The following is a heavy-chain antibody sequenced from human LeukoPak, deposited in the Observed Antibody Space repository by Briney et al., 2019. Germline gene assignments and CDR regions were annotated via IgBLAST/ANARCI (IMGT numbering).Heavy chain of an antibody. V-gene: IGHV3-23*01. CDR2: ISGSGGST. CDR3: ATAPWVYYYYGMDV. J-gene: IGHJ6*02. Sequence: GGPLRLSCAASGFTFSSYAMSWVRQAPGKGLEWVSAISGSGGSTYYADSVKGRFTISRDNSKNTLYLQMNSLRAEDTAVYYCATAPWVYYYYGMDVWGQGTTVTVSS. CDR1: GFTFSSYA. D-gene: IGHD1-26*01.